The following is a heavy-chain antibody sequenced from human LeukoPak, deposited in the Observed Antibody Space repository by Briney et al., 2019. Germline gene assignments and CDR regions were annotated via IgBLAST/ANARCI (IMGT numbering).Heavy chain of an antibody. J-gene: IGHJ4*02. CDR3: AREDKGGVDY. D-gene: IGHD3-16*01. V-gene: IGHV3-20*04. CDR2: INWNGGST. CDR1: GFTFSSYW. Sequence: GGSLRLSCAASGFTFSSYWMHWVRQAPGKGLEWVSGINWNGGSTDYADSVQGRFTISRDNAKNSLFLQMNSLRAEDTALYYCAREDKGGVDYWGQGTLVTVSS.